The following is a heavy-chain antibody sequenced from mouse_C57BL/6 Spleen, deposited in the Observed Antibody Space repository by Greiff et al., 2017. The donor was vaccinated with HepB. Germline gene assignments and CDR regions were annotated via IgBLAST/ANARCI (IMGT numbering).Heavy chain of an antibody. CDR2: INPGSGGT. Sequence: QVQLQQSGAELVRPGTSVKVSCKASGYAFTNYLIEWVKQRPGQGLEWIGVINPGSGGTNYNEKFKGKATLTADKSSTTAYMQLSSLTSEDSAVYFCARGTAQATDDYWGQGTTLTVSS. CDR3: ARGTAQATDDY. D-gene: IGHD3-2*02. J-gene: IGHJ2*01. CDR1: GYAFTNYL. V-gene: IGHV1-54*01.